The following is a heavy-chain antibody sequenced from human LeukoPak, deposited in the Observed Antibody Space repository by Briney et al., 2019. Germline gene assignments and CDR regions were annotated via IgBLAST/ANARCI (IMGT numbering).Heavy chain of an antibody. V-gene: IGHV3-48*01. CDR3: ARDIFFTEVPCFDWSPSDL. CDR2: ISSTSNPI. D-gene: IGHD3-9*01. Sequence: GGSLRLSCGASGVNFSTYSMHWVRQAPGRGLEWLSYISSTSNPIYYADSVKGRFTVFRDNAKNSLYLQMDSLRAEDTALYYCARDIFFTEVPCFDWSPSDLWGQGTMVVVSS. CDR1: GVNFSTYS. J-gene: IGHJ3*01.